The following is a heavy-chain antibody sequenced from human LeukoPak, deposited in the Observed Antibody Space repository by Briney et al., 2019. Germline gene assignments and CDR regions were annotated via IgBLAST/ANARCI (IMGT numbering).Heavy chain of an antibody. D-gene: IGHD3-10*01. J-gene: IGHJ4*02. V-gene: IGHV1-2*02. Sequence: ASVKVSCKASGYTFTGYYMHWVRQAPGQGLEWTGWINPNSGGTNYAQKFQGRVTMTRDTSISTAYMELSRLRSDDTAVYYCARVRMRFGELSLFDYWGQGTLVTVSS. CDR2: INPNSGGT. CDR3: ARVRMRFGELSLFDY. CDR1: GYTFTGYY.